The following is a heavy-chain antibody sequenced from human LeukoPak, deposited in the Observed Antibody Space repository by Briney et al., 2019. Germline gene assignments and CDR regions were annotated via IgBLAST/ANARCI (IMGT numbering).Heavy chain of an antibody. Sequence: PGGSLRLSCAASGFTFSNAWMSWVRQAPGKGLEWVGRIKSKTDGGTTDYAAPVKGRFTISRDDSKNTLYLQMNSLKTEDTAVYYCTTSRFSYGVGGVFQQFDYWGQGTLVTVS. CDR3: TTSRFSYGVGGVFQQFDY. CDR1: GFTFSNAW. CDR2: IKSKTDGGTT. J-gene: IGHJ4*02. D-gene: IGHD5-18*01. V-gene: IGHV3-15*01.